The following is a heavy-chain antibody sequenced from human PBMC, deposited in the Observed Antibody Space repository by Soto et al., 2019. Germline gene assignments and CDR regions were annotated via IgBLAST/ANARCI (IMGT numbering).Heavy chain of an antibody. Sequence: VESMRPSFRPTGLIFINYWLDRGRQVLGKGLMGVSRIHSDGSSIDYADSVKGRFTISRDNSKNTLYLQMNILRAEDTAVYYCAKEGGYSSGWDVIDYWGQGP. D-gene: IGHD6-19*01. CDR2: IHSDGSSI. V-gene: IGHV3-74*01. J-gene: IGHJ4*02. CDR3: AKEGGYSSGWDVIDY. CDR1: GLIFINYW.